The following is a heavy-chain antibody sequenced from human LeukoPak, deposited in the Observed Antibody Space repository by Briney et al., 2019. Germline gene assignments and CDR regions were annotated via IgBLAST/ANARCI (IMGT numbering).Heavy chain of an antibody. CDR3: ARAPYYDFWSGKYYYGMDV. CDR1: GFTFSSYW. V-gene: IGHV3-7*03. CDR2: IKQDGSEK. Sequence: PGGSLRLSCAASGFTFSSYWMSWVRQAPGKGLEWVANIKQDGSEKYYVDSVKGRFTISRDNAKNSLYLQMNSLRAEDTAVYYCARAPYYDFWSGKYYYGMDVWGQGTTVTVSS. D-gene: IGHD3-3*01. J-gene: IGHJ6*02.